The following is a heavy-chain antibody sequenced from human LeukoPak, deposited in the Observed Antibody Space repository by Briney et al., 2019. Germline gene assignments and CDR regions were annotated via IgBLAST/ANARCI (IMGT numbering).Heavy chain of an antibody. CDR1: GFTFSSYW. Sequence: GGSLRLSCAASGFTFSSYWMHWVRHAPGKGLVWVSRINSDGSSTSYADSVKGRFTISRDNAKNTLYLQMNSLRAEDTAVYYCARENLRFGEYSYYYYYGMDVWGQGTTVTVSS. V-gene: IGHV3-74*01. J-gene: IGHJ6*02. CDR2: INSDGSST. D-gene: IGHD3-10*01. CDR3: ARENLRFGEYSYYYYYGMDV.